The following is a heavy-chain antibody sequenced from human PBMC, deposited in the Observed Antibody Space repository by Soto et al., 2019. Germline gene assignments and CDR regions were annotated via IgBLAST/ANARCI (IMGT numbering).Heavy chain of an antibody. Sequence: GGSLRLSCAASGFTFSSYAMSWVRQAPGKGLEWVSAISGSGGSTYYADSVKGRFTISRDNSKNTLYLQINSLRAEDTAVYYCAKVSAAAGGRYFDYWGQGTLVTVSS. J-gene: IGHJ4*02. CDR2: ISGSGGST. V-gene: IGHV3-23*01. CDR3: AKVSAAAGGRYFDY. CDR1: GFTFSSYA. D-gene: IGHD6-13*01.